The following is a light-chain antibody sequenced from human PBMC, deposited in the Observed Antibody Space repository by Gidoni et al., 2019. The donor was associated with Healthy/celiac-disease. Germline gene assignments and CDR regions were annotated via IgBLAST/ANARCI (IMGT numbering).Light chain of an antibody. J-gene: IGKJ2*01. CDR2: GAS. CDR3: HHYGSSRMYT. CDR1: QNVSSYY. V-gene: IGKV3-20*01. Sequence: EIVLTQSPGTLSLSPGERATLSCRASQNVSSYYFAWYQQNPGQAPRLLMFGASSRATGIPDRFSGSGSGTDFTLTISRLEPEDFAVYYCHHYGSSRMYTFGQGTKLEIK.